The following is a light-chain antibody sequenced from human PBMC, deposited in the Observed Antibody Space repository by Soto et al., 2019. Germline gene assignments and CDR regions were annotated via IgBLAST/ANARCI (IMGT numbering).Light chain of an antibody. CDR1: QSVYSN. CDR2: GAS. V-gene: IGKV3-15*01. J-gene: IGKJ4*01. Sequence: EKVMTQSPATLSVSPGERATLSCRASQSVYSNLAWYQQKPGQAPRLLLYGASTRATGIPARFSGSASGTEFTLTISILQSEDSAVYYCQQYNDWPLTFGGGTKVEIK. CDR3: QQYNDWPLT.